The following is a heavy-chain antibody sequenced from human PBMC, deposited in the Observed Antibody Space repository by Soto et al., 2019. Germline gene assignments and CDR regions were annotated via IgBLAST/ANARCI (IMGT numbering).Heavy chain of an antibody. V-gene: IGHV3-7*01. CDR1: GFTFSSYW. Sequence: EVQLVESGGGLVQPGGSLRLSCAASGFTFSSYWMSWVRQAPGKGLEWVANIKQEGSEKYYVDSVKGRFTISRDNAKNSLNLQMNSLRAEDTAVYYCARDPNIVATMGSIYYYYGMDVWGQGTTVTVSS. D-gene: IGHD5-12*01. CDR3: ARDPNIVATMGSIYYYYGMDV. CDR2: IKQEGSEK. J-gene: IGHJ6*02.